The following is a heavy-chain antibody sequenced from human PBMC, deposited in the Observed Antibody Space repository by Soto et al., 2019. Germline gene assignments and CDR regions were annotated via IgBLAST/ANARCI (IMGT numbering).Heavy chain of an antibody. D-gene: IGHD3-10*01. V-gene: IGHV3-30-3*01. J-gene: IGHJ6*02. Sequence: QVQLVESGGGVVQPGRSLRLSCAASGFTFTNFAMHWVRQAPGKGREWVAVISSDGSNKFYADSVKGRFTISRDTSKNTLYMQMSSLRIEDTAVYHCAREYGSGKYQKYGMDVWGQGTTVTVSS. CDR2: ISSDGSNK. CDR1: GFTFTNFA. CDR3: AREYGSGKYQKYGMDV.